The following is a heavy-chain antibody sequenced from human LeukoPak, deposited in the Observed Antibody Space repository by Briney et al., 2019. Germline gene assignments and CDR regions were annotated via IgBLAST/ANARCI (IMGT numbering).Heavy chain of an antibody. Sequence: GGSLRLSCAASGFSFSSYWMSWVRQAPGKGLEWVANIKQDGSEKYYVDSVKGRFTISRDNAKNSLYLQMNSLRAEDTAVYYCARATYSSSARYYFDYWGQRTLVTVSS. CDR3: ARATYSSSARYYFDY. CDR2: IKQDGSEK. CDR1: GFSFSSYW. J-gene: IGHJ4*02. D-gene: IGHD6-6*01. V-gene: IGHV3-7*01.